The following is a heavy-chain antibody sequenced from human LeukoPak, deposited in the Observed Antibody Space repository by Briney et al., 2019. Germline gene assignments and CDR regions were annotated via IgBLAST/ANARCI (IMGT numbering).Heavy chain of an antibody. J-gene: IGHJ6*04. V-gene: IGHV4-59*11. CDR3: ASLVGMVDV. Sequence: SETLSLTCTVSGGSISSHYWSWIRQPPGKGLEWIGYIYYSGSTNHNPSLKSRVTISVDTSKNQFSLKLSSVTAADTAVYYCASLVGMVDVWGEGTTVTVSS. D-gene: IGHD6-13*01. CDR1: GGSISSHY. CDR2: IYYSGST.